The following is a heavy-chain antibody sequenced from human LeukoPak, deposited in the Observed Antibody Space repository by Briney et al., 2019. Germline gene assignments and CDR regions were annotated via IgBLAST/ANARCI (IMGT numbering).Heavy chain of an antibody. V-gene: IGHV4-34*01. CDR1: GGSFSGYY. CDR2: INHSGST. J-gene: IGHJ2*01. CDR3: ARGNIVVVPAAIRRSSGYFDL. Sequence: SETLSLTCAVYGGSFSGYYWSWIRQPPGKGLEWIGEINHSGSTNYNPSLKSRVTISVDTSKNQFSLKLSSVTAADTAVYYCARGNIVVVPAAIRRSSGYFDLWGRGTLVTVSS. D-gene: IGHD2-2*02.